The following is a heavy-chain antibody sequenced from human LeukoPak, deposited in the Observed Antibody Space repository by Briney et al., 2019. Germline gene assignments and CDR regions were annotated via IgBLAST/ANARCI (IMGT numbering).Heavy chain of an antibody. CDR1: GFTFSSYA. V-gene: IGHV3-23*01. D-gene: IGHD3-22*01. J-gene: IGHJ4*02. Sequence: GGSLRLSCAASGFTFSSYAMSWVRQGPGKGLEWVSTLSGSGDSTDYAASVKGRFTISRDNSKNTLYLQMNSLRAEDTAVYYCAKGTYYHDSGGYHYDYWGQGTLVTVSS. CDR2: LSGSGDST. CDR3: AKGTYYHDSGGYHYDY.